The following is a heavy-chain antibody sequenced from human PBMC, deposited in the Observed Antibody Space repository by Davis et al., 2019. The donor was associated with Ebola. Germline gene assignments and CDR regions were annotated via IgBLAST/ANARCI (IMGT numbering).Heavy chain of an antibody. J-gene: IGHJ3*02. CDR1: GFTFSSYA. Sequence: PGGSLRLSCAASGFTFSSYAMHWVRQAPGKGLEWVAVISYDGSNKYYADSVKGRFTISRDNSKNTLYLQMNSLRAEDTAVYYCAREKISSDAFDIWGQGTMVTVSS. CDR2: ISYDGSNK. D-gene: IGHD3-3*01. V-gene: IGHV3-30-3*01. CDR3: AREKISSDAFDI.